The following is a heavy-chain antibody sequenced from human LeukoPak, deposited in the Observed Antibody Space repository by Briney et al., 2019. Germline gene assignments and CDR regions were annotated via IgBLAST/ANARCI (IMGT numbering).Heavy chain of an antibody. D-gene: IGHD5-18*01. CDR2: MNPNSGNT. Sequence: ASVKVSCKASGYTFTSYDINWVRQATGQGLEWMGWMNPNSGNTGYAQKFQGRVTMTRNTSISTAYMELSSLRSEDTAVYYCAYVAMVHKGFDYWGQGTLVTVSS. V-gene: IGHV1-8*01. CDR3: AYVAMVHKGFDY. J-gene: IGHJ4*02. CDR1: GYTFTSYD.